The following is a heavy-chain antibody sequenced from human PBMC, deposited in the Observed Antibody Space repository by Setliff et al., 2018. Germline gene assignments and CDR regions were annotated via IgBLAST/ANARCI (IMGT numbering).Heavy chain of an antibody. CDR1: GFTFSSYG. CDR3: ARGADYYDRSGYSPPTDY. D-gene: IGHD3-22*01. J-gene: IGHJ4*02. Sequence: GGSLRLSCAASGFTFSSYGMHWVRQAPGKGLEWLSLIWYDGSDKYYADSVKGRFIISRDNSRNTLYLHMYSLRDEDTAVYHCARGADYYDRSGYSPPTDYWGQGTLVTVSS. CDR2: IWYDGSDK. V-gene: IGHV3-33*01.